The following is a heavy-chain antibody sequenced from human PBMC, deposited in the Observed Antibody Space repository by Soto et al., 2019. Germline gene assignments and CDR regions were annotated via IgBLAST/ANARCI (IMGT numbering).Heavy chain of an antibody. CDR3: ARDRDGWVMVRGVPKWCDP. V-gene: IGHV3-33*08. J-gene: IGHJ5*02. CDR2: IWYDCSNK. D-gene: IGHD3-10*01. CDR1: LFTFSSYA. Sequence: GVSLILACSACLFTFSSYAMHRVRQAPDKRLEGGEVIWYDCSNKSYADPEQVRFNIPRGNSENTMCLQVNSLGAEDTVVYYCARDRDGWVMVRGVPKWCDPWGQVSVVTVSS.